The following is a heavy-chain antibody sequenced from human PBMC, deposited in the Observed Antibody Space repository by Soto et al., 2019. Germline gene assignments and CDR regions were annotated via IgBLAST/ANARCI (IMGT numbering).Heavy chain of an antibody. D-gene: IGHD6-19*01. J-gene: IGHJ1*01. Sequence: SVKVSCKASGGTFSNYTISCVRQAPGQRLEWMGMIIPSLGITNYAQKFQGRVTMTRDTSTSTVYMELSSLRSDDTAMYYCARRLAVAGHEYFQHWGQGTLVTVSS. CDR1: GGTFSNYT. CDR3: ARRLAVAGHEYFQH. CDR2: IIPSLGIT. V-gene: IGHV1-69*02.